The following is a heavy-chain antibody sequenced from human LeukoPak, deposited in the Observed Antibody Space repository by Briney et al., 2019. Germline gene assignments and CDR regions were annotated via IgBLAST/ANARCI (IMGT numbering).Heavy chain of an antibody. V-gene: IGHV1-2*02. Sequence: ASVKVSCKASGYTFTGYYMHWARQAPGQGLEWMGWINPNSGGTNYAQKFQGRVTMTRDTSISTAYMELSRLRSDDTAVYYCARGGYSGYDFMGHYYYYYMDVWGKGTTVTISS. CDR3: ARGGYSGYDFMGHYYYYYMDV. J-gene: IGHJ6*03. CDR1: GYTFTGYY. CDR2: INPNSGGT. D-gene: IGHD5-12*01.